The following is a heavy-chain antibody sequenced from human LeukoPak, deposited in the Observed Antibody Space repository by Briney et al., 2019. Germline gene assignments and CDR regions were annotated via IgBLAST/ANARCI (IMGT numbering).Heavy chain of an antibody. CDR2: IYYSGST. Sequence: SETLSLTCTVSGGSISSGDYYWSWIRQPPGKGLEWIGYIYYSGSTNYNPSLKSRVTISVDTSKNQFSLKLSSVTAADTAVYYCARRMRGYSYGPYNWFDPWGQGTLVTVSS. D-gene: IGHD5-18*01. J-gene: IGHJ5*02. V-gene: IGHV4-30-4*01. CDR1: GGSISSGDYY. CDR3: ARRMRGYSYGPYNWFDP.